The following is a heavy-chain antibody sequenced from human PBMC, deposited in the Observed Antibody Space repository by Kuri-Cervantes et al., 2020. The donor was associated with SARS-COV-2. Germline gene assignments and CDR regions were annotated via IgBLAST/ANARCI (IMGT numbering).Heavy chain of an antibody. V-gene: IGHV4-59*01. CDR2: IYYSGST. D-gene: IGHD6-13*01. CDR3: ARALRKAASGITYCYFDP. Sequence: GSLRLSCTVSGGSISSYYWSWTRQPPGKGLEWIGYIYYSGSTNYNPSLKSRVTISVDTSKNQFSLKLSSVTAADTAVYYCARALRKAASGITYCYFDPWGQGTLVTVSS. J-gene: IGHJ2*01. CDR1: GGSISSYY.